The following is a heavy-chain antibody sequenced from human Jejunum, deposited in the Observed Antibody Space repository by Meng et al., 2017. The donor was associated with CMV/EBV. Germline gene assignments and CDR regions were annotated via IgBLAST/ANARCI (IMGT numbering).Heavy chain of an antibody. D-gene: IGHD3-22*01. CDR2: IHHLGSA. V-gene: IGHV4-4*02. Sequence: LRTHNWWCWVRQCPGRGLAWVGEIHHLGSAHYNPSLKSRVRMSVDESKNHFSLRLTSVTAADTALYYCARGALDNSGYYRFNDYWGQGTLVTVSS. J-gene: IGHJ4*02. CDR1: LRTHNW. CDR3: ARGALDNSGYYRFNDY.